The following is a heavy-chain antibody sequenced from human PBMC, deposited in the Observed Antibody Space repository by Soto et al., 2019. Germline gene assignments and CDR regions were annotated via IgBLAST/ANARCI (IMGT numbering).Heavy chain of an antibody. CDR3: ARDRSSQDCSSTSCYTGYWFDP. D-gene: IGHD2-2*02. Sequence: SETLSLTCTVSGGSISSYYWSWIRQPAGKGLEWIGRIYTSGSTNYNPSLKSRVTMSVDTSKNQFSLKLSSVTAAETAVYYCARDRSSQDCSSTSCYTGYWFDPWGQGTLVTVSS. CDR2: IYTSGST. V-gene: IGHV4-4*07. J-gene: IGHJ5*02. CDR1: GGSISSYY.